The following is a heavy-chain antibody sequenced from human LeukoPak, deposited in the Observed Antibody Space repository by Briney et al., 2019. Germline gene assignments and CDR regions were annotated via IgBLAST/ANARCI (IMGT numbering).Heavy chain of an antibody. V-gene: IGHV3-30*18. CDR1: GFTFSSYA. CDR3: AKDRNIGLDAIDV. D-gene: IGHD2/OR15-2a*01. CDR2: TSFDGTVR. Sequence: GGSLRLSCAASGFTFSSYAMSWVRQAPGKGLEWVALTSFDGTVRHYADSVKGRFTISRDNSKNTLFLQMNNLRPEDTAVYYCAKDRNIGLDAIDVWGQGTMVTVSP. J-gene: IGHJ3*01.